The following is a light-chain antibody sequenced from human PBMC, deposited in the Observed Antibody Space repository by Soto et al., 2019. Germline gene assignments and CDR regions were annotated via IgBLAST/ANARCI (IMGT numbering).Light chain of an antibody. CDR1: QSVSSNY. V-gene: IGKV3-20*01. Sequence: DIVLTQSPGTLSLSPGERVTLSCRSSQSVSSNYLAWYQQKPDQAPRLVIYDVSGRATGIPDRFSGSGSGTEFTLTISRLEPDDSAVYYCQQYGISPTFGQGTKVEIK. CDR2: DVS. CDR3: QQYGISPT. J-gene: IGKJ1*01.